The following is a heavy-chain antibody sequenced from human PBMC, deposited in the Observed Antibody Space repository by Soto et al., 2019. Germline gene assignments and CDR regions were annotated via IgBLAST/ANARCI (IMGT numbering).Heavy chain of an antibody. CDR3: ARGVKGSITMVRGVTHTQPPLYYYYGMDV. CDR1: GGSITSSSYY. V-gene: IGHV4-39*07. Sequence: SETLSLTCTVSGGSITSSSYYWGWIRQPPGKGLEWIGEINHSGSTNYNPSLKSRVTISVDTSKNQFSLKLSSVTAADTAVYYCARGVKGSITMVRGVTHTQPPLYYYYGMDVWGQGTTVTVSS. J-gene: IGHJ6*02. CDR2: INHSGST. D-gene: IGHD3-10*01.